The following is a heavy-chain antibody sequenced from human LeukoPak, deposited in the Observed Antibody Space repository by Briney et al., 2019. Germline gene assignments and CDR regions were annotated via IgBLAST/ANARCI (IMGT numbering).Heavy chain of an antibody. D-gene: IGHD2-2*01. Sequence: SSQTLSLTFTVSGGSISSGSYYWSWIRQPAGKGLEWIGRIYTSGSTNYNPSLKSRVTISVDTSKNQFSLKLSSVTAADTAVYYCARARCSSTSCYNWFDPWGQGTLVTVSS. V-gene: IGHV4-61*02. J-gene: IGHJ5*02. CDR3: ARARCSSTSCYNWFDP. CDR2: IYTSGST. CDR1: GGSISSGSYY.